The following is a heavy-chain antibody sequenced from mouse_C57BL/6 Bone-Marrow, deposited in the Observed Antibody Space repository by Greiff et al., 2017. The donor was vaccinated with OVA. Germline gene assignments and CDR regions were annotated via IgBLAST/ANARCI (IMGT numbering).Heavy chain of an antibody. D-gene: IGHD2-4*01. CDR2: IHPNSGST. Sequence: VKLQQPGAELVKPGASVKLSCKASGYTFTSYWMHWVKQRPGQGLEWIGMIHPNSGSTNYNEKFKSKATLTVDKSSSTAYMQLSSLTSEDSAVYYCARWRRGLRRAMDYWGQGTSVTVSS. CDR3: ARWRRGLRRAMDY. J-gene: IGHJ4*01. CDR1: GYTFTSYW. V-gene: IGHV1-64*01.